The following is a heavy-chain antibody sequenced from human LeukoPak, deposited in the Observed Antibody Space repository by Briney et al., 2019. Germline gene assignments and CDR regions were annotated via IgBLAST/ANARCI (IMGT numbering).Heavy chain of an antibody. D-gene: IGHD1-26*01. J-gene: IGHJ4*02. CDR2: IYYSGST. CDR3: ARALLRGVGATRVYY. V-gene: IGHV4-39*01. CDR1: GGSISSSSYY. Sequence: SETLSLTCTVSGGSISSSSYYWGWIRQPPGKGLEWIGSIYYSGSTYYNPSLKSRVTISVDTSKNQFSLKLSSVTAADTAVYYCARALLRGVGATRVYYWGQGTLVTVSS.